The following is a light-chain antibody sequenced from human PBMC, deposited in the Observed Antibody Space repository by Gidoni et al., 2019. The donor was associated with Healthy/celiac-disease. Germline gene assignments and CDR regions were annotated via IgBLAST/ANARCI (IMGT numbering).Light chain of an antibody. J-gene: IGLJ2*01. Sequence: QSVLPHPPSVSGAPGPRVTIPCTGSSSNIGAGYDVHWYQQLPGTAPKLLIYGNSNRPSGVPDRFSGSKSGTSASLAITGLQAEDEADYYCQSYDSSLSAVVFGGGTKLTVL. CDR1: SSNIGAGYD. V-gene: IGLV1-40*01. CDR2: GNS. CDR3: QSYDSSLSAVV.